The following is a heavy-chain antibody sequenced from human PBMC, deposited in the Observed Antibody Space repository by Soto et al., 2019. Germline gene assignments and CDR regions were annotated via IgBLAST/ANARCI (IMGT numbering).Heavy chain of an antibody. CDR1: GFTVSSNY. CDR2: IYSGGST. V-gene: IGHV3-66*01. CDR3: ARATYYYASGSYRFDY. D-gene: IGHD3-10*01. Sequence: EVQLVESGGGLVQPGGSLRLSCAVSGFTVSSNYMSWIRQAPGKGLEWVSVIYSGGSTYYADSVKGRFTISRDNSKNTLYLQMNSLRAEDTAVYYCARATYYYASGSYRFDYWGQGTRVTVSS. J-gene: IGHJ4*02.